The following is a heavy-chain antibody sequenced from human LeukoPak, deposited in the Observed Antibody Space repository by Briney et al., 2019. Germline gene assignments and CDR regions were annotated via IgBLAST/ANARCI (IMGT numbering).Heavy chain of an antibody. V-gene: IGHV1-69*04. CDR2: IIPIFGIA. CDR1: GGTFSSYA. J-gene: IGHJ4*02. Sequence: SVKVSCKASGGTFSSYAISWVRQAPGQGLEWMGRIIPIFGIANYAQKFQGRVTITADKSTSTAYMELSSLRSGDTAVYYCAREGSMGLTGTYHFDYWGQGTLVTVSS. D-gene: IGHD1-7*01. CDR3: AREGSMGLTGTYHFDY.